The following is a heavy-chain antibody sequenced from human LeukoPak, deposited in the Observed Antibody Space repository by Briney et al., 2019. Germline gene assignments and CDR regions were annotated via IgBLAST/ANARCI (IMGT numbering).Heavy chain of an antibody. CDR2: VYHSGST. CDR3: ARALTGVGATTN. D-gene: IGHD1-26*01. Sequence: SETLSLTCAVSGGSISSSYWWSWVRQPPGKGLEWIGEVYHSGSTNYSPSLKSRVTLSVDKSKNQFSLRLSSVTAADTAVYYCARALTGVGATTNWGQGTLVTVSS. V-gene: IGHV4-4*02. J-gene: IGHJ4*02. CDR1: GGSISSSYW.